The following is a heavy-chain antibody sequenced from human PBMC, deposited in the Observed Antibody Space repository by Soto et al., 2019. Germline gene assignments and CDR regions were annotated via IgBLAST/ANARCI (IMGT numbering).Heavy chain of an antibody. V-gene: IGHV3-21*01. CDR3: ARDGDYTTGLYYYYYYMDV. CDR2: ISSSSSYI. Sequence: GGSLRLSCAASGFTFSSYSMNWVRQAPGKGLEWVSSISSSSSYIYYADSVKGRFTISRDNAKNSLYLQMNSLRAEDTAVYYCARDGDYTTGLYYYYYYMDVWGKGTTVTVSS. D-gene: IGHD4-17*01. J-gene: IGHJ6*03. CDR1: GFTFSSYS.